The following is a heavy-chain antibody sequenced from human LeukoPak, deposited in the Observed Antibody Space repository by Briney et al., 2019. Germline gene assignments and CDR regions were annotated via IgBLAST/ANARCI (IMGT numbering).Heavy chain of an antibody. CDR1: GFTFSSYE. D-gene: IGHD5-24*01. V-gene: IGHV3-48*03. CDR2: ISSSGSTI. Sequence: TGGSLRLSCAASGFTFSSYEMNWVRQAPGKGLEWVSYISSSGSTIYYADSVKGRFTISRDNAKNSLYLQMNSLRAEGTAVYYCARETRVRWTDYWGQGILVTVSS. J-gene: IGHJ4*02. CDR3: ARETRVRWTDY.